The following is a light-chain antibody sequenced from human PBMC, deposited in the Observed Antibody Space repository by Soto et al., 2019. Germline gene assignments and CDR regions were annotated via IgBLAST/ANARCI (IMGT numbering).Light chain of an antibody. J-gene: IGKJ2*01. CDR3: QQRSNLPDT. V-gene: IGKV3-11*01. Sequence: EIVLTKSPATLSLSPGERATLSFSASQSVSSYLAWFQQKPGQAPRLLIYDASNRATGIPARFSGSGSGTDCMRTISSLEPEDVAVDYWQQRSNLPDTGGQGTKLEFK. CDR2: DAS. CDR1: QSVSSY.